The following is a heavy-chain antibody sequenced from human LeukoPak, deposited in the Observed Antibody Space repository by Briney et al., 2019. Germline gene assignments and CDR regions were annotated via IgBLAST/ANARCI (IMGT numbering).Heavy chain of an antibody. CDR2: IIPIFGTA. V-gene: IGHV1-69*13. CDR1: GGTFSSYA. CDR3: ARATGYSSSWYRTTTSYYFDY. J-gene: IGHJ4*02. D-gene: IGHD6-13*01. Sequence: SVKVSCKASGGTFSSYAISWVRQAPGQGLEWMGGIIPIFGTANYALKFQGRVTITADESTSTAYMELSSLRSEDTAVYYCARATGYSSSWYRTTTSYYFDYWGQGTLVTVSS.